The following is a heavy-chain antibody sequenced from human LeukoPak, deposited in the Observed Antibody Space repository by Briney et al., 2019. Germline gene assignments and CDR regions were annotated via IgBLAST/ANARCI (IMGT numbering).Heavy chain of an antibody. V-gene: IGHV4-59*01. CDR1: GGSISSYY. D-gene: IGHD3-10*01. CDR2: TYYSGST. J-gene: IGHJ4*02. CDR3: ATIFVVRGLMSLDS. Sequence: SETLSLTCTVSGGSISSYYWSWIRQPPGRGLECIGYTYYSGSTNYNPSLASRVTMLADTSKNQFSLKLTSETAADTAVYYCATIFVVRGLMSLDSWGQGTLVTVSS.